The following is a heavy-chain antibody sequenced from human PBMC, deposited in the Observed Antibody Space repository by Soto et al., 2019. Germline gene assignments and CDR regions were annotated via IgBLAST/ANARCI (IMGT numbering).Heavy chain of an antibody. CDR3: ARHFAILTGYPEEDAFDI. V-gene: IGHV5-51*01. Sequence: GESLKISCKGSGYSFTSYWIGWVRQMPGKGLEWMGIIYPGDSDTRYSPSFQGQVTISADKSISTAYLQWSSLKASDTAMYYCARHFAILTGYPEEDAFDIWGQGTMVTVSS. D-gene: IGHD3-9*01. CDR2: IYPGDSDT. CDR1: GYSFTSYW. J-gene: IGHJ3*02.